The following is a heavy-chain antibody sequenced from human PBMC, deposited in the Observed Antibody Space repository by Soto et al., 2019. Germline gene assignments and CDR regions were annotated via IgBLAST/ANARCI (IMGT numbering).Heavy chain of an antibody. CDR1: GFTFSSYA. V-gene: IGHV3-30-3*01. Sequence: QVQLVESGGGVVQPGRSLRVSCAASGFTFSSYAMHWVHQAPGKGLEWVAVISYDGSNKYYADSVKGRFTISRDNSKNMLYLQMNSLRAEDTAVYYCARYLSARVTTYYYYGMDVWGQGTTVTVSS. J-gene: IGHJ6*02. CDR3: ARYLSARVTTYYYYGMDV. D-gene: IGHD4-17*01. CDR2: ISYDGSNK.